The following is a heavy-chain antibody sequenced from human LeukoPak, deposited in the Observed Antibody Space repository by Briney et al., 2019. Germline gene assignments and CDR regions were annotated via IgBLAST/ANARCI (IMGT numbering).Heavy chain of an antibody. CDR1: GYSFTSFW. Sequence: GESLKIPCKGSGYSFTSFWIGWVRQLPGKGLEWMGIIYPRDSDTRYSPSFQGQVTISADKSISTAYLQWSSLKASDTAIYYCARHGSAFDIWGQGTMVTVSS. J-gene: IGHJ3*02. CDR2: IYPRDSDT. CDR3: ARHGSAFDI. V-gene: IGHV5-51*01.